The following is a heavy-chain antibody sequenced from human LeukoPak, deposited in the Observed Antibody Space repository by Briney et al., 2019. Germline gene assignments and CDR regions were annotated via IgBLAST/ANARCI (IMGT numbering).Heavy chain of an antibody. V-gene: IGHV3-72*01. Sequence: GGSLRLSCAASGFTFSDHYMDWVRQAPGKGLEWVGRTRNKANSYTTEYAASVKGRFTISRDDSKNSLYLQMNSLKTEDTAVYYCARYCSSTSCSHAFDIWGQGTMVTVSS. CDR3: ARYCSSTSCSHAFDI. CDR1: GFTFSDHY. CDR2: TRNKANSYTT. J-gene: IGHJ3*02. D-gene: IGHD2-2*01.